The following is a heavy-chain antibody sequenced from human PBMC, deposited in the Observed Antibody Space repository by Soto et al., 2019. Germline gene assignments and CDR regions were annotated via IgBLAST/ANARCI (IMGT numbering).Heavy chain of an antibody. V-gene: IGHV4-34*01. J-gene: IGHJ6*04. CDR3: VPVQAVPAASHV. CDR2: INHSGST. CDR1: GGSFSGYY. Sequence: SETLSLTCAVYGGSFSGYYWSWIRQPPGKGLEWIGEINHSGSTNYNPSLKSRDTISVDTSKNQISLKLSSVTAADTAVYFCVPVQAVPAASHVWGKGTTVTVSS. D-gene: IGHD2-2*01.